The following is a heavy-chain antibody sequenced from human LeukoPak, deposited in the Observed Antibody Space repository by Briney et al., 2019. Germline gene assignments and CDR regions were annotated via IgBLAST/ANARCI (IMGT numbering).Heavy chain of an antibody. CDR3: ARGGLRKTYYFDY. D-gene: IGHD3-16*01. V-gene: IGHV4-31*03. J-gene: IGHJ4*02. CDR1: GGSVSSGGYY. CDR2: IYYSGST. Sequence: SETLSLTCTVSGGSVSSGGYYWSWIRQHPGKGPEWIGYIYYSGSTYYNPSLKSRVTISVDTSKNQFSLKLSSVTAADTAVYYCARGGLRKTYYFDYWGQGTLVTVSS.